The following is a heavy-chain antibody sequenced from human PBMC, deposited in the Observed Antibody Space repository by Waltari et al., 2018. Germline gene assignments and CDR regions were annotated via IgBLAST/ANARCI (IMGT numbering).Heavy chain of an antibody. Sequence: QVQLVQSGAEVKKPGASVKVSCKASGYTFTGYYMHWVRQAPGQGLEWMGCINPNSGGTNYAQKFQGRVTMTRDTSISTAYMELSRLRSDDTAVYYCAREGDCSSTSCPYYFDYWGQGTLVTVSS. CDR3: AREGDCSSTSCPYYFDY. CDR1: GYTFTGYY. CDR2: INPNSGGT. V-gene: IGHV1-2*02. J-gene: IGHJ4*02. D-gene: IGHD2-2*01.